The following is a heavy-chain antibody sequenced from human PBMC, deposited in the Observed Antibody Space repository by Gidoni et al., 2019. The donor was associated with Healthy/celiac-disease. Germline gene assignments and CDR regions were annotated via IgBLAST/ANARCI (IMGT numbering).Heavy chain of an antibody. CDR2: ISYDGSNK. Sequence: QVQLVESGGGVVQPVRSLRLSCPASGFPFSRYGMHWVRQAPGKGLEWVAVISYDGSNKYYADSVKGRFTSSRDNSKNTLYLQMNSLRAEDTAGYYCARDMVAVAGADAFDIWGQGTMVTVSS. D-gene: IGHD6-19*01. CDR1: GFPFSRYG. J-gene: IGHJ3*02. V-gene: IGHV3-30*19. CDR3: ARDMVAVAGADAFDI.